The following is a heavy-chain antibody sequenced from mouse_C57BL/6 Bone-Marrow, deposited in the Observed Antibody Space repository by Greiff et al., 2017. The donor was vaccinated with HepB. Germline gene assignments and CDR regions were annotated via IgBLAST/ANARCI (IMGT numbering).Heavy chain of an antibody. CDR2: IDPSDSYT. CDR3: ARLHYDYDRFAY. V-gene: IGHV1-59*01. D-gene: IGHD2-4*01. Sequence: VKLQQPGAELVRPGTSVKLSCKASGYTFTSYWMHWVKQRPGQGLEWIGVIDPSDSYTNYNQKFKGKATLTVDTSSSTAYMQLSSLTSEDSAVYYCARLHYDYDRFAYWGQGTLVTVSA. J-gene: IGHJ3*01. CDR1: GYTFTSYW.